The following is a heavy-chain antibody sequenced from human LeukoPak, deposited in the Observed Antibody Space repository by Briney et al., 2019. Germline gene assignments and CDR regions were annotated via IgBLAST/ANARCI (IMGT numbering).Heavy chain of an antibody. CDR2: ISWNSGSI. D-gene: IGHD6-19*01. Sequence: GRSLRLSCAASGFTFYDYAIHWVRRAPGKGLEWGSGISWNSGSIGYADSVKGRFTISRDNAKNSLYLQMNSLRAEDMALYYCAKGYSSGWGPFDYWGQGTLVTVSS. CDR3: AKGYSSGWGPFDY. V-gene: IGHV3-9*03. J-gene: IGHJ4*02. CDR1: GFTFYDYA.